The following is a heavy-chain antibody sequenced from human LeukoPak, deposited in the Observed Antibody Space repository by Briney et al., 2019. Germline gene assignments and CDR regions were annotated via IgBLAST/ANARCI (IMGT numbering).Heavy chain of an antibody. V-gene: IGHV3-15*01. CDR3: TTVLYYDTLTGYQPGFDY. CDR1: GFTFSNAW. J-gene: IGHJ4*02. Sequence: GGSLRLSCAASGFTFSNAWMSWVRQAPGKGLEWVGRIKSKTDGGTTDYAAPVKGRFTISRDDSKNTLYLQMNSLKTEDTAVYYCTTVLYYDTLTGYQPGFDYWGQGTLVTVSS. CDR2: IKSKTDGGTT. D-gene: IGHD3-9*01.